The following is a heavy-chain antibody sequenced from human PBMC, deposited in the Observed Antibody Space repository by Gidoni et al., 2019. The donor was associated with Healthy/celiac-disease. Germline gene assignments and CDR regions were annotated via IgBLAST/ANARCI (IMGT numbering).Heavy chain of an antibody. Sequence: EVQLVESGGGLVQPGGSLRLSCAAPGFTFSSYEMNWVRQAPGKGLEWGSYSSSSGSTIYYADSVKGRFTISRDNAKNSLYLQMNSLRAEDTAVYYCARDVVVVTHKYYYGMDVWGQGTTVTVSS. CDR1: GFTFSSYE. CDR3: ARDVVVVTHKYYYGMDV. CDR2: SSSSGSTI. V-gene: IGHV3-48*03. J-gene: IGHJ6*02. D-gene: IGHD2-21*02.